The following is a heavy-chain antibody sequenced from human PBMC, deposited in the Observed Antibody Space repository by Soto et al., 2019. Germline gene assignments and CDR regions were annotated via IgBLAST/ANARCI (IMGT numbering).Heavy chain of an antibody. CDR1: GYTFTGYF. CDR2: INSKSGGT. D-gene: IGHD3-10*01. J-gene: IGHJ4*02. V-gene: IGHV1-2*02. CDR3: ARGNIIRGVIVNPLDY. Sequence: QVQLVQSGADVKKPGASVKVSCKASGYTFTGYFMHWVRQAPGQGLQWMGWINSKSGGTNYAQKFQGRLTMTRDTSISTTYMELSTLISDDTAVYYCARGNIIRGVIVNPLDYWGQGTLVTVSP.